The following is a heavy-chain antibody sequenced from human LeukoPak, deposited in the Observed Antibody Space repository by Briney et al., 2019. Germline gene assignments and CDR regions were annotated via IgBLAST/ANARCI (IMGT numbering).Heavy chain of an antibody. CDR3: ARVYQGVSLFDGIDY. CDR2: ISGSGGAT. J-gene: IGHJ4*02. CDR1: GFTFSSYG. Sequence: GGSLRLSCAASGFTFSSYGMSWVRQAPGKGLEWVSTISGSGGATYYADSVKGRFTISRDNSENTLYLQVDSLRAEDTAVYYCARVYQGVSLFDGIDYWGQGTLVTVSS. D-gene: IGHD3-10*01. V-gene: IGHV3-23*01.